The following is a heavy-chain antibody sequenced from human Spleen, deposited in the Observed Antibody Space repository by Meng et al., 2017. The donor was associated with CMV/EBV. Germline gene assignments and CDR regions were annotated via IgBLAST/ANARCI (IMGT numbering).Heavy chain of an antibody. J-gene: IGHJ6*02. CDR2: ISSSSSYI. CDR3: VRGHTYGDYYFYGMDV. Sequence: GESLKISCAASGFTVSSYSMNWVRQAPGKGLEWVSSISSSSSYIYYADSVKGRFTISRDNAKNSLYLQMNSLRDENTALYFCVRGHTYGDYYFYGMDVWGQGTTVTVSS. D-gene: IGHD5-18*01. V-gene: IGHV3-21*04. CDR1: GFTVSSYS.